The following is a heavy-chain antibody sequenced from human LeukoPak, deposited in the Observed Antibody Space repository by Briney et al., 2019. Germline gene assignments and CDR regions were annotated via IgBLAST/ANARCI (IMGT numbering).Heavy chain of an antibody. CDR1: GYIFSNYG. Sequence: ASVKVSCKTSGYIFSNYGMHWVRQAPRQSLEWMGWINTGNGNAKSSQKFQDRVTLTRDTSASTAYMELNSLSSEDTAVYYCARETGAVAGTYWFDPWGQGTLVTVSS. CDR2: INTGNGNA. D-gene: IGHD6-19*01. CDR3: ARETGAVAGTYWFDP. V-gene: IGHV1-3*04. J-gene: IGHJ5*02.